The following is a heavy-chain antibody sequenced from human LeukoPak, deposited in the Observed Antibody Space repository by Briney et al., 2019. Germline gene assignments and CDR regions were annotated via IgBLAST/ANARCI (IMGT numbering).Heavy chain of an antibody. Sequence: ASVKVSCKASGYTFTGYYLHWARQAPGQGLEWMGWINPNNGGTNYAQKFQGRVTMTRDTSISTAYMELSSLRSEDTAVYYCARGGPAARLITFGGVTDYWGQGTLVTVSS. D-gene: IGHD3-16*01. CDR1: GYTFTGYY. CDR3: ARGGPAARLITFGGVTDY. J-gene: IGHJ4*02. CDR2: INPNNGGT. V-gene: IGHV1-2*02.